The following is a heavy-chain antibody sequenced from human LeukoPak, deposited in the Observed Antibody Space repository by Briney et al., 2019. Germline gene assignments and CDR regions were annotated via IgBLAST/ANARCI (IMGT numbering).Heavy chain of an antibody. CDR3: ARQSGYDYIGTFDY. V-gene: IGHV4-31*03. J-gene: IGHJ4*02. CDR1: GGSISSGGSY. Sequence: SQTLSLTCTVSGGSISSGGSYWTWIRQHPGKGLEWIGYISYRGSTYYNPSLNSRVTISADTSKNQFSLKLRSVTAADTAVYYCARQSGYDYIGTFDYWGQGTLVTVSS. D-gene: IGHD5-12*01. CDR2: ISYRGST.